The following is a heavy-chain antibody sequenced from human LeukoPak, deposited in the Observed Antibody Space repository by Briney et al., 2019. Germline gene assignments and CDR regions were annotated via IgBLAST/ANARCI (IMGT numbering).Heavy chain of an antibody. CDR3: ARYIVDYYGSGSYYNEGFDY. Sequence: PGGSLRLSCAASGFTVSSNYMSWVRQAPGKGLEWVSVIYSGGSTYYADSVKGRFTISRDNSKNTLYLRMNSLRAEDTAVYYCARYIVDYYGSGSYYNEGFDYWGQGTLVTVSS. J-gene: IGHJ4*02. V-gene: IGHV3-66*01. CDR1: GFTVSSNY. D-gene: IGHD3-10*01. CDR2: IYSGGST.